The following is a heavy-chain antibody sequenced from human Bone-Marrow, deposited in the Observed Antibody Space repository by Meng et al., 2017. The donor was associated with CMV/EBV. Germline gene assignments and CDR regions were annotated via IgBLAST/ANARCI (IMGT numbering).Heavy chain of an antibody. CDR1: GFMFNTYS. Sequence: GGSLRLSCAASGFMFNTYSMNWVRQAPGKGLEWVSSIDSSSNYRHYADSVEGRFTISRDNAKNSLYLQINSLRAEDTAVYYCAKHYSRTVADAFDVWGQGTRVTGSS. CDR2: IDSSSNYR. CDR3: AKHYSRTVADAFDV. J-gene: IGHJ3*01. D-gene: IGHD1-26*01. V-gene: IGHV3-21*01.